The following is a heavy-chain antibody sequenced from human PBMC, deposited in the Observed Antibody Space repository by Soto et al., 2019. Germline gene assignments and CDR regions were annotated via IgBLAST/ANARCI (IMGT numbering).Heavy chain of an antibody. J-gene: IGHJ5*02. Sequence: SETLSLTCSVSGGSMSKFYWSWIRKTAGKGLEWMGRVYATGTSDYNPSLRSRIAMSVDISKKTFSLRLRSVTAADTGVYYCVRDGSKTLRDCFDPWGQGILVTV. CDR3: VRDGSKTLRDCFDP. CDR1: GGSMSKFY. D-gene: IGHD4-17*01. V-gene: IGHV4-4*07. CDR2: VYATGTS.